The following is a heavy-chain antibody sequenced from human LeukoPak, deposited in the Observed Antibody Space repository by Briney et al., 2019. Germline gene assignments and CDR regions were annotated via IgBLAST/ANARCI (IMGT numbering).Heavy chain of an antibody. Sequence: SQTLSLTCTVSGGSISSSSYYWGWIRQPPGKGLEWIGSIYYSGSTYYNPSLKSRVTISVDTSKNQFSLKLNSVTAAGTAVYYCATLKGDYYDFWSGYHQFDYWGQGTLVTVSS. D-gene: IGHD3-3*01. V-gene: IGHV4-39*01. CDR3: ATLKGDYYDFWSGYHQFDY. J-gene: IGHJ4*02. CDR1: GGSISSSSYY. CDR2: IYYSGST.